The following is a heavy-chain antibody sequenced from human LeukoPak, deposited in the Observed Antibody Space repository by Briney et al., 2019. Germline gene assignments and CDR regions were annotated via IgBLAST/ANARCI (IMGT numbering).Heavy chain of an antibody. CDR2: MNPNSGNT. CDR3: ARFRAADIDAFDI. J-gene: IGHJ3*02. CDR1: GYTFTGYY. V-gene: IGHV1-8*02. D-gene: IGHD3-9*01. Sequence: GTSVKVSCKASGYTFTGYYMHWVRQATGQGLEWMGWMNPNSGNTGYAQKFQGRVTMTRNTSISTAYMELSSLRSEDTAVYCWARFRAADIDAFDIWGQGTMVTVSS.